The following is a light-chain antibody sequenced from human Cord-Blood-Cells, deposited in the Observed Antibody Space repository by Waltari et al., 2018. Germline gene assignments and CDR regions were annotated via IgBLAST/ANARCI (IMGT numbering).Light chain of an antibody. CDR3: QQYNSSWT. Sequence: DIQMTQSPSTLSASVGDRVTITCRASQSISSWLAWYQQKPGKAPKLLIYDASSLESGVPSRFIGSGSGTEFTLTISSLQPDDFATYYCQQYNSSWTFGQGTKVEIK. V-gene: IGKV1-5*01. CDR1: QSISSW. J-gene: IGKJ1*01. CDR2: DAS.